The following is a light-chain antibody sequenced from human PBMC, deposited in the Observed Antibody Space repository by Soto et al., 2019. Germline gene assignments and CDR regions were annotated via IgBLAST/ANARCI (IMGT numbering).Light chain of an antibody. J-gene: IGLJ1*01. CDR1: SSNIESNY. CDR2: ENN. CDR3: GAWDISLSAYV. V-gene: IGLV1-51*02. Sequence: QSVLTQPPSQSAAPGQKVTISCSGRSSNIESNYVSWFQQPPGTAPNLPIYENNKRPSGIPDRFSASKSGTSATLVITGLQTGDEADYFCGAWDISLSAYVFGTGTKVTVL.